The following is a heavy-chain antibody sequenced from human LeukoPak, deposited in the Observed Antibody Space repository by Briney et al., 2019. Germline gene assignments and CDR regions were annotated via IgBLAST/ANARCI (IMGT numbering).Heavy chain of an antibody. CDR1: GGSISSSNW. V-gene: IGHV4-4*02. CDR2: IYHSGST. CDR3: ARNRHCTNGVCYSFDY. D-gene: IGHD2-8*01. Sequence: SETLSLTCAVSGGSISSSNWWSWVRQPPGKGRGWMGEIYHSGSTNYNPSLKSRVTISVDKSKNQFSLKLSSVTAADTAVYYCARNRHCTNGVCYSFDYWGQGTLVTVSS. J-gene: IGHJ4*02.